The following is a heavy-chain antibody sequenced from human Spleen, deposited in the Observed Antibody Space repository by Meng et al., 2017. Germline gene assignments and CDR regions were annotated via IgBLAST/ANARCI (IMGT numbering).Heavy chain of an antibody. V-gene: IGHV1-2*06. CDR2: INPKSGGT. CDR3: AREVLVIADQNWFDP. J-gene: IGHJ5*02. Sequence: QPQLVQPGAEVTRPGATVKVSCKASGYTFTDYYIHWVRQAPGQGLEWMGRINPKSGGTTYAQKYQGRITMTRDTSINTAYMELSRLRSDDTAVYYCAREVLVIADQNWFDPWGQGTLVTVSS. CDR1: GYTFTDYY. D-gene: IGHD2/OR15-2a*01.